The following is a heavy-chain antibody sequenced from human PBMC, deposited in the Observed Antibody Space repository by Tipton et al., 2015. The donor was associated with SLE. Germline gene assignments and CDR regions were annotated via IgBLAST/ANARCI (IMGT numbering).Heavy chain of an antibody. Sequence: GLVKPSQTLSLTCAISGDSVSTNSAAWNWIRQSPSRGLEWLGRTYYRSKWYNDYAISVKSRIIINSDTPKNQFSLQLKSVTPEDTALYYCAREGSGWYYFDSWGQGTLVTVSS. J-gene: IGHJ4*02. D-gene: IGHD6-19*01. CDR3: AREGSGWYYFDS. CDR2: TYYRSKWYN. V-gene: IGHV6-1*01. CDR1: GDSVSTNSAA.